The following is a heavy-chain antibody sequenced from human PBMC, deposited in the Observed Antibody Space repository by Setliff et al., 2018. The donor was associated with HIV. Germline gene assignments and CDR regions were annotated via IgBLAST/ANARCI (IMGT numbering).Heavy chain of an antibody. J-gene: IGHJ6*03. CDR2: IYYSGRT. Sequence: SETLSLTCIVSRGSISSTSHYWGWVRQSPGRRLEWIGSIYYSGRTYYNPSLKSRATMSVDTSTNQFSLDLTSVTAADTAVYFCAGEIAPAARLPNVGGPPPPGYYHYMDVWGKGTTVTVS. D-gene: IGHD2-8*01. CDR3: AGEIAPAARLPNVGGPPPPGYYHYMDV. V-gene: IGHV4-39*07. CDR1: RGSISSTSHY.